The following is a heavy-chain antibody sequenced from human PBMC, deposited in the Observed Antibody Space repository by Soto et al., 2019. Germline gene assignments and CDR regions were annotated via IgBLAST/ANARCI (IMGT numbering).Heavy chain of an antibody. CDR1: GYTFTSYG. CDR3: ARDLSIEARKYGSGSYLYYCYYGMGG. CDR2: ISAHNGNT. D-gene: IGHD3-10*01. J-gene: IGHJ6*02. V-gene: IGHV1-18*04. Sequence: ASVKVSCKSSGYTFTSYGTIGVRQPPGQGLERMGWISAHNGNTNYAQKLPGRVIMTTDTSTSTAYMELWSLRSDDTPAYHCARDLSIEARKYGSGSYLYYCYYGMGGWGQETTGTVAS.